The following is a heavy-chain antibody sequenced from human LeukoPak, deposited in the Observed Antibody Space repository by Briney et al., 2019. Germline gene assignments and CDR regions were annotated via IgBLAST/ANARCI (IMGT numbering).Heavy chain of an antibody. V-gene: IGHV3-74*01. D-gene: IGHD1-26*01. CDR2: INSDGTST. J-gene: IGHJ4*02. CDR1: GFTFDDYA. Sequence: GGSLRLSCAASGFTFDDYAMHWVRQAPGKGLEWVSGINSDGTSTVYADSVKGRFTISRDNAKNTVYLQMSGLRADDTAVYYCARDNYYSIDYWGQGTLVTVSS. CDR3: ARDNYYSIDY.